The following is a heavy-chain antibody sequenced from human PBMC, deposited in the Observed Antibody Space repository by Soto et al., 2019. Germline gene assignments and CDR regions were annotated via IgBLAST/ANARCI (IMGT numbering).Heavy chain of an antibody. V-gene: IGHV1-8*01. D-gene: IGHD5-18*01. CDR2: KNPNSDYT. J-gene: IGHJ6*02. CDR3: AKGIYTASARAPYYGMDV. Sequence: ASVKVSCKASGYTFTSYDISWVRQATGQALEWMAWKNPNSDYTDYAQKFQGRVTMTRNTSISSAYMELNSLRAEDTAVFYCAKGIYTASARAPYYGMDVWGQGTTVTVSS. CDR1: GYTFTSYD.